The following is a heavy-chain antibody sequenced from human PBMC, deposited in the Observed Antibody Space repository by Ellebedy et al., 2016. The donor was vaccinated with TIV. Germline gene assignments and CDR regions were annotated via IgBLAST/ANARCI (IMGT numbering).Heavy chain of an antibody. CDR2: IYSGGRT. Sequence: LRLSCTVSGGSISSGGYYWTWIRQHPGQGLEWIGYIYSGGRTNYTPSLRSRVIISLDMSKSQFSLRLSSVTAADTAVYYCARIPTIHNTHGFFDYWGQGTLVTVSS. J-gene: IGHJ4*02. D-gene: IGHD2-2*02. CDR1: GGSISSGGYY. V-gene: IGHV4-31*03. CDR3: ARIPTIHNTHGFFDY.